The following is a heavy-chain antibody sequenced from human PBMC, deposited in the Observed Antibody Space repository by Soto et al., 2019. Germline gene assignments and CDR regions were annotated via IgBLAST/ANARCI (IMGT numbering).Heavy chain of an antibody. CDR3: AHTPEYQLLWLENWFDP. CDR2: IYWNDDK. CDR1: GFSLSTSGVG. Sequence: GSGPTLVNPTQTLTLTCTFSGFSLSTSGVGVGWIRQPPGKALEWLALIYWNDDKRYSPSLKSRLTITKDTSKNQVVLTMTNMDPVDTATYYCAHTPEYQLLWLENWFDPWGQGTLVTVSS. D-gene: IGHD2-2*01. V-gene: IGHV2-5*01. J-gene: IGHJ5*02.